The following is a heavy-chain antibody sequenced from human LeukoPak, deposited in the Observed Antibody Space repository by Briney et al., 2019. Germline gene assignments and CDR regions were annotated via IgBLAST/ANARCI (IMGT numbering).Heavy chain of an antibody. CDR3: ARGPLQRDWSQGPYYYYYYMDV. CDR2: IYTSGST. CDR1: GGSISSGSYY. D-gene: IGHD3/OR15-3a*01. J-gene: IGHJ6*03. Sequence: SETLSLTCTVSGGSISSGSYYWSWIRQPAGKGLEWIGRIYTSGSTNYNPSLKSRVTISVDTSKNQFSLKLSSVTAADTAVYYCARGPLQRDWSQGPYYYYYYMDVWGKGTTVTVSS. V-gene: IGHV4-61*02.